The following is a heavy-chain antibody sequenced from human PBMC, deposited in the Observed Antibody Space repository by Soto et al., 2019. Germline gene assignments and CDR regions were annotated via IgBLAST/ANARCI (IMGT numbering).Heavy chain of an antibody. D-gene: IGHD3-10*01. CDR3: ARHLRLSSGSYLSVWGVENWFDP. J-gene: IGHJ5*02. Sequence: PSETLSLTCTFSGGSISSYYWSWNRQPPGKGLEWIGYIYYSGSTNYNPSLKSRVTISVDTSKNQFSLKLSSVTAADTAVYYCARHLRLSSGSYLSVWGVENWFDPWGQGTLVTVSS. V-gene: IGHV4-59*08. CDR2: IYYSGST. CDR1: GGSISSYY.